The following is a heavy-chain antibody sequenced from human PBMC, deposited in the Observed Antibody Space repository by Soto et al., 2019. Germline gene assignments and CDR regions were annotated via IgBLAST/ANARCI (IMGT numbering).Heavy chain of an antibody. CDR3: GRDSGYGLGNSVIQYLAF. Sequence: EVQLVESGGGLVQPGGSLRLSCAASGFTFGSYCMSWVRQAPGKGLEWVSTIKLDGSEKKYVDSVKGRFTTSRDNAKNSLYLQMERLRAEDTAVYYCGRDSGYGLGNSVIQYLAFWGHGTLVTVSP. J-gene: IGHJ4*01. D-gene: IGHD3-10*01. CDR1: GFTFGSYC. CDR2: IKLDGSEK. V-gene: IGHV3-7*01.